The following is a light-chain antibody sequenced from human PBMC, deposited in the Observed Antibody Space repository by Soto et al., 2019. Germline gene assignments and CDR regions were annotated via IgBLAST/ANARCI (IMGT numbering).Light chain of an antibody. CDR3: QPYDTFSRT. CDR1: QSISSW. J-gene: IGKJ1*01. Sequence: DIQMTQSPSTLSPSVGDRVTITCRASQSISSWLAWYQQKPGKAPKLLISNASNSESGDPSRFSCSGSGTEFTLANSSVHSYDFASYYFQPYDTFSRTFGRGTKVEIK. CDR2: NAS. V-gene: IGKV1-5*03.